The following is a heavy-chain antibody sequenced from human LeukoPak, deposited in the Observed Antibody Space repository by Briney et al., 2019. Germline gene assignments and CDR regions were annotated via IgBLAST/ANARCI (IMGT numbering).Heavy chain of an antibody. CDR2: IYPGNADA. CDR1: GYSLINHW. J-gene: IGHJ4*02. CDR3: ARQGSYDNSGYSFDY. Sequence: GESLKISCKASGYSLINHWIGWVRQMPGKGLDWMGIIYPGNADATYSPSFQGQVTISADKSTTTVYLQWSSLKASDTAMYYCARQGSYDNSGYSFDYWGQGTLVTVSS. V-gene: IGHV5-51*01. D-gene: IGHD3-22*01.